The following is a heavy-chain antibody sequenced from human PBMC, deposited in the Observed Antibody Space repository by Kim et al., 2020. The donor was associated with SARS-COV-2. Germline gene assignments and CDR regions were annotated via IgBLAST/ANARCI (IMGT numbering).Heavy chain of an antibody. J-gene: IGHJ4*02. Sequence: SETLSLTCTVSGGSISSSIYYWGWIRQPPGKGLEWIGSIYYSGSTYYNPSLKSRVTISVDTSKNQFSLKLSSVTATDTAVYYCARLRWELLFDYWGQGTLVTVSS. CDR2: IYYSGST. CDR1: GGSISSSIYY. CDR3: ARLRWELLFDY. D-gene: IGHD1-26*01. V-gene: IGHV4-39*01.